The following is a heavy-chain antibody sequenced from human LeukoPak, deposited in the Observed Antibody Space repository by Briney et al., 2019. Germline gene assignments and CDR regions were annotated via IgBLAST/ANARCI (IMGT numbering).Heavy chain of an antibody. J-gene: IGHJ4*02. Sequence: PSGTLSLTCVVSGGSISSFDWWSWVRQPPGKGLEWIGETHQSGFTNYNPSLESRATITADKSRNQFSLKLSSVTAADTAVYYCARGVDCWGQGTLVTVSS. CDR1: GGSISSFDW. V-gene: IGHV4-4*02. CDR2: THQSGFT. CDR3: ARGVDC.